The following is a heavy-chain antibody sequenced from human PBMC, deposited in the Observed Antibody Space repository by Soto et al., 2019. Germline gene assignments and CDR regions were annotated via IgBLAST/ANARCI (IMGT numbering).Heavy chain of an antibody. CDR2: VIPMFGFA. Sequence: QVQLVQSGAEVKQPGSSVKVSCPASGGTSSSYTISWVRQAPGQGLEWMGRVIPMFGFAKYAQKFQARVTITADRSSKTAYMELSSLSSEDTAVDYCARGTPVPTYFFDYWGQGTLLSVSS. D-gene: IGHD3-16*01. CDR3: ARGTPVPTYFFDY. V-gene: IGHV1-69*02. CDR1: GGTSSSYT. J-gene: IGHJ4*02.